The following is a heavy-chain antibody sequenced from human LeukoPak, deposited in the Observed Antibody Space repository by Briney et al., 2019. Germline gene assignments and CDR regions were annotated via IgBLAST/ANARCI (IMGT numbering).Heavy chain of an antibody. J-gene: IGHJ6*02. CDR2: INRNSGGT. D-gene: IGHD2-8*01. V-gene: IGHV1-2*02. CDR1: GYTFTDYY. CDR3: VRHHCTSSGCYEGYYYGMDG. Sequence: ASVKVSCKTSGYTFTDYYLHWVRQAPGQGVKWIGWINRNSGGTEYAKTFQGRVTTTTYTSLSTPYMEMRTLTSDDTAVFYCVRHHCTSSGCYEGYYYGMDGWGQGTAVTVSS.